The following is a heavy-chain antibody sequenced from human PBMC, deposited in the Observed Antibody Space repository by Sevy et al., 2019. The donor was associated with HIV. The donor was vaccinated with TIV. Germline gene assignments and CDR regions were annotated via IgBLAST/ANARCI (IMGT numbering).Heavy chain of an antibody. Sequence: GGSLRVSCAASGFTFSSYWMHWVRQAPGKGLVWVSRINSDGSSTSYADSVKGRFTISRDNAKNTLYLQMNSLRAEDTAVYYCARGPYCSSTSCYPEYYSDYWGQGTLVTSPQ. CDR2: INSDGSST. CDR3: ARGPYCSSTSCYPEYYSDY. D-gene: IGHD2-2*01. V-gene: IGHV3-74*01. CDR1: GFTFSSYW. J-gene: IGHJ4*02.